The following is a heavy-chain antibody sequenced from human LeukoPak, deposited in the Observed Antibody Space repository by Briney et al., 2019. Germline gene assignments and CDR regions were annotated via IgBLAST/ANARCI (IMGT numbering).Heavy chain of an antibody. V-gene: IGHV1-8*01. CDR1: GYTFTNYD. CDR3: ARDDVVAGYDY. Sequence: ASVKVSCKASGYTFTNYDINWVRQAAGQGLEWMGWMNPNSGNTDYAQKFQGRVTMTRNTSISTAYMELSSLRSDDTAVYYCARDDVVAGYDYWGQGTLVTVSS. CDR2: MNPNSGNT. J-gene: IGHJ4*02. D-gene: IGHD2-21*01.